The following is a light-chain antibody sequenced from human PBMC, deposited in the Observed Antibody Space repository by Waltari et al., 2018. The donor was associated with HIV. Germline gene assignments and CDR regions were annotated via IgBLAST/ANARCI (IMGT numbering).Light chain of an antibody. CDR3: SSYAGINPVI. J-gene: IGLJ2*01. V-gene: IGLV2-8*01. CDR1: SSDVGRYDY. CDR2: EVN. Sequence: QSALTQPPSASGSLGQSVTISCTGSSSDVGRYDYVSWYQQHPGKAPKLLMFEVNNRPSGVPDRFSGSKSGNTASLTVSGLQAEDEAEYSCSSYAGINPVIFGGGTTLTVL.